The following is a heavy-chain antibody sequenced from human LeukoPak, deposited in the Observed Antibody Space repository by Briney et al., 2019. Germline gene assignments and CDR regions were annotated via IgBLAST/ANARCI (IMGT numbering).Heavy chain of an antibody. CDR2: IYHSGST. CDR1: GGSISSSSYY. Sequence: SETLSLTCTVSGGSISSSSYYWGWIRQPPGKGLEWIGNIYHSGSTYYNPSLNSRVTISVDTSKNQFSLRLSSVTAADTAVFYCARVMGYYYYMDVWGTGTTVTVSS. D-gene: IGHD1-26*01. J-gene: IGHJ6*03. V-gene: IGHV4-39*07. CDR3: ARVMGYYYYMDV.